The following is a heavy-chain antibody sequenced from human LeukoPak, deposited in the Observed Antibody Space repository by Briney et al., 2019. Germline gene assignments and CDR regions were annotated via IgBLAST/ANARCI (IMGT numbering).Heavy chain of an antibody. CDR1: GGSFSGQY. V-gene: IGHV4-34*01. CDR3: ARDLYSSISYD. Sequence: SETLSLTCAVSGGSFSGQYWTWIRQFPGKGLEWIGEINHSGCTNYNPSLRSRVTMSKDTSMNHFSLRLSSVTAADTAIYYCARDLYSSISYDWGQGTLVTVSS. J-gene: IGHJ4*02. CDR2: INHSGCT. D-gene: IGHD2-2*01.